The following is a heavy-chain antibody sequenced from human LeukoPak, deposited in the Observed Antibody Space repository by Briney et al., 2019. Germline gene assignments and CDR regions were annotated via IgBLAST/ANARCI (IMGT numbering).Heavy chain of an antibody. Sequence: SETLSLTCAVYGGSFSGYYWSWIRQPPGKGLEWIGEINHSGSTNYNPSLKSRVTISVDTSENQFSLKLSSVTAADTAVYYCARVPPDYYYYYYMDVWGKGTTVTISS. CDR1: GGSFSGYY. CDR3: ARVPPDYYYYYYMDV. CDR2: INHSGST. J-gene: IGHJ6*03. V-gene: IGHV4-34*01.